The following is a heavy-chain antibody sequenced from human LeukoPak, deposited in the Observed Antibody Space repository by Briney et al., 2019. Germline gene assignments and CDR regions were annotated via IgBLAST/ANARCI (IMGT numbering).Heavy chain of an antibody. J-gene: IGHJ4*02. Sequence: GRSLRLSCAASGFTFSSYAMHWVRQAPGKGLEWVAVISYDGGNKYYADSVKGRFTISRDNSKNTLYLQMNSLRAEDTAVYYCARGPAARGAFDYWGQGTLVIVSS. V-gene: IGHV3-30*04. CDR2: ISYDGGNK. CDR1: GFTFSSYA. D-gene: IGHD2-2*01. CDR3: ARGPAARGAFDY.